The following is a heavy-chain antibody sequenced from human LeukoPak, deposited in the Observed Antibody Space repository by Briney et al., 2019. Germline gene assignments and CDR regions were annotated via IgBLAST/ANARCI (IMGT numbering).Heavy chain of an antibody. CDR3: AKHDSSSYY. J-gene: IGHJ4*02. CDR2: LRSDGSDK. CDR1: GFIFSTYG. D-gene: IGHD3-22*01. V-gene: IGHV3-30*02. Sequence: GGSLRLSCAASGFIFSTYGMHWVRQAPGKGLEWVAFLRSDGSDKYYADSVKDRFTISRDNSKNTLYLQMNSLRAEDTAVYYCAKHDSSSYYWGQGTLVTVSS.